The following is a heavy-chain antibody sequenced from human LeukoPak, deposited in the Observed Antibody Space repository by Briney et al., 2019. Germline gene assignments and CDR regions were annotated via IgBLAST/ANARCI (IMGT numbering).Heavy chain of an antibody. D-gene: IGHD3-10*01. CDR3: ARGRFGEWDY. CDR2: IYYSGST. CDR1: GFSISSYY. V-gene: IGHV4-59*01. Sequence: VKPSETLSLTCTVSGFSISSYYWSWIRQPPGTGLEWIGYIYYSGSTNYNPSLKSRVTISVDTSKNQFSLKLSSVTAADTAVYYCARGRFGEWDYWGQGTLVTVSS. J-gene: IGHJ4*02.